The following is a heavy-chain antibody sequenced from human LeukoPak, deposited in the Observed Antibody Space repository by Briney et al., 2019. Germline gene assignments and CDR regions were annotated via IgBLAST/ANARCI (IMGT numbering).Heavy chain of an antibody. D-gene: IGHD2-2*01. V-gene: IGHV1-18*01. Sequence: ASVKVSFKSSAYTFSNFGMYLVRQAPGQGLEWIAWISGNNDNPNYGQKFQGRFTVTTDSSTSTAYMELRNLRSDDTAVYYCARDGTSTDDYWGQGTLVTVSS. CDR2: ISGNNDNP. J-gene: IGHJ4*02. CDR3: ARDGTSTDDY. CDR1: AYTFSNFG.